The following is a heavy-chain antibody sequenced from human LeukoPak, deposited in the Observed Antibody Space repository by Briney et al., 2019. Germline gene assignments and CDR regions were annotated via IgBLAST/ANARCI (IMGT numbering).Heavy chain of an antibody. CDR3: AKDLYDSSGYDY. CDR2: ISTSGDGT. Sequence: PGGALRLSCAASGFTFSSYAMSWVRQAPGKGLEWVSDISTSGDGTLYADSVKGRFTISRDNSKNTLYLQMNSLRAEDTAVYYCAKDLYDSSGYDYWGQGTPVTVSS. CDR1: GFTFSSYA. J-gene: IGHJ4*02. D-gene: IGHD3-22*01. V-gene: IGHV3-23*01.